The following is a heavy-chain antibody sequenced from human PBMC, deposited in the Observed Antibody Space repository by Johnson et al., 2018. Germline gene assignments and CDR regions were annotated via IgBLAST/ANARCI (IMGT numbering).Heavy chain of an antibody. D-gene: IGHD5-18*01. CDR3: ARRKCVDTAMVTRAGGRCAFDI. Sequence: QVQLQESGPGLVKPSETLSLTCTVSGGSISSSSYYWGWLRHPPGKGLEWIGSIYYSGSTYYNQSLKSRVTISVDTSKNQFSLQLSSVTAAHTAVYCCARRKCVDTAMVTRAGGRCAFDIWGKRTMVTVSS. J-gene: IGHJ3*02. CDR1: GGSISSSSYY. V-gene: IGHV4-39*01. CDR2: IYYSGST.